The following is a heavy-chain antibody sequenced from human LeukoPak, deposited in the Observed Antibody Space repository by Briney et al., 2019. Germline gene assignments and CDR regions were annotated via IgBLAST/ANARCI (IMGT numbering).Heavy chain of an antibody. D-gene: IGHD3-22*01. CDR1: GFTFSSYS. CDR2: ITRDRCYI. CDR3: ARDGTYYYDSSGYYSISAFDY. J-gene: IGHJ4*02. Sequence: GVSLRLSCAASGFTFSSYSTNWVRQAPGKGLEWVSSITRDRCYIYYADSVKGRFTISRDNAKNSLYLQMNSLRAEDTAVYYCARDGTYYYDSSGYYSISAFDYWGQGTLVTVFS. V-gene: IGHV3-21*01.